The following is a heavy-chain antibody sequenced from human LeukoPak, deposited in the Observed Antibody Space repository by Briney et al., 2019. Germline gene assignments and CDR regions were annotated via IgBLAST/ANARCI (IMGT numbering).Heavy chain of an antibody. CDR3: ARGASPKDAVFFDY. D-gene: IGHD3-16*01. CDR1: GVSITSGSYY. CDR2: VHSSGDI. V-gene: IGHV4-61*02. J-gene: IGHJ4*02. Sequence: PSETLSLTCSVSGVSITSGSYYWGWIRPSAGNGLEWIGRVHSSGDIYHNAAFRSRAAVSGDASKNQFSLQLNSVTAADTAVYYCARGASPKDAVFFDYWGQGALITVSS.